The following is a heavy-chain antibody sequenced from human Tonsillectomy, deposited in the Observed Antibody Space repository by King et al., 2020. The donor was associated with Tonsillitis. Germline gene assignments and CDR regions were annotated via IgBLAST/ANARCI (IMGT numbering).Heavy chain of an antibody. CDR1: GFTFSNYA. CDR2: ITYDGSNK. J-gene: IGHJ6*03. CDR3: ARDGYTNYGDDYYYYMDV. D-gene: IGHD4-17*01. V-gene: IGHV3-30-3*01. Sequence: VQLVESGGGVVQPGRSLRLSCAASGFTFSNYAMHWVRQAPGKGLEWVAVITYDGSNKYYADSVKGRFTIPRDNSKTTLYLQMNSLRVEDTAVYYCARDGYTNYGDDYYYYMDVWGKGATVTVSS.